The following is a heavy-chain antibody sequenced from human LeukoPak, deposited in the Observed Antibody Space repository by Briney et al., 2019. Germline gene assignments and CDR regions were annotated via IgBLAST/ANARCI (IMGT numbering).Heavy chain of an antibody. Sequence: GGSLRLSCAVSGFTVSSNYMSWVRQAPGKGLEWVSVIYSGGSTYYADSVKGRFTISRDNSKNTLYLQMNSLRAEDTAVYYCARAFTYYYDSSGYNDYWGQGTLVTVSS. J-gene: IGHJ4*02. CDR1: GFTVSSNY. CDR2: IYSGGST. V-gene: IGHV3-66*01. D-gene: IGHD3-22*01. CDR3: ARAFTYYYDSSGYNDY.